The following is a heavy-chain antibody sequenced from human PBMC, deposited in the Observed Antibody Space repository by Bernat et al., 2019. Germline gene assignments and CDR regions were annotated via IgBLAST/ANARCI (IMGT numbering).Heavy chain of an antibody. V-gene: IGHV3-33*01. CDR2: IWYDGSNK. D-gene: IGHD6-13*01. Sequence: QVQLVESGGGVVQPGRSLRLSCAASGFTFSSYGMHWVRQAPGKGLEWVAVIWYDGSNKYYADSVKGRFTISRDNSKNTLYLQMNSLRAEDTAVYYCAREKGYSSQYYFDYWGQGTLVTVSS. CDR1: GFTFSSYG. J-gene: IGHJ4*02. CDR3: AREKGYSSQYYFDY.